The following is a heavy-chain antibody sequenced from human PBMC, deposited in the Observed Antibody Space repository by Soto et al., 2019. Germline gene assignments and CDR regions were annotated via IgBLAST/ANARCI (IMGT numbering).Heavy chain of an antibody. CDR2: INPSGGST. CDR1: GYTFTSYY. V-gene: IGHV1-46*01. CDR3: ARDGVLRYFDWPQTAPVYYYYGMYV. Sequence: ASVRVSCKASGYTFTSYYMHWVRQAPGQGLEWMGIINPSGGSTSYAQKFQGRVTMTRDTSTSTVYMELSSLRSEDTAVYYCARDGVLRYFDWPQTAPVYYYYGMYVWGQGTTVTVSS. D-gene: IGHD3-9*01. J-gene: IGHJ6*02.